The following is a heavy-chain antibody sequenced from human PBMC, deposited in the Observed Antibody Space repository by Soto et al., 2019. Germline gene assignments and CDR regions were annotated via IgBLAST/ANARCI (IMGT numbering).Heavy chain of an antibody. Sequence: QVQLVQSGAEVKKPGSSVKVSCKASGGTFSSYTISWVRQAPGQGLEWMGRIIPILGIANYAQKFQGRVTITADKSTSTAYMELSSLGSEDTAVYYCARGDSSSSLGRDYWGQGTLVTVSS. J-gene: IGHJ4*02. V-gene: IGHV1-69*02. D-gene: IGHD6-6*01. CDR2: IIPILGIA. CDR1: GGTFSSYT. CDR3: ARGDSSSSLGRDY.